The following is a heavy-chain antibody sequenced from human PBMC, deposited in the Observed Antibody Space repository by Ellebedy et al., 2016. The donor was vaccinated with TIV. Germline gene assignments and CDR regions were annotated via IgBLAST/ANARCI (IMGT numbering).Heavy chain of an antibody. J-gene: IGHJ4*02. CDR1: GFIFSSYG. D-gene: IGHD3-22*01. CDR2: IWYDGSNK. V-gene: IGHV3-33*01. Sequence: GGSLRLSXAASGFIFSSYGMYWVRQAPGKGLEWVAVIWYDGSNKYYVDSVKGRSTISRDNSKNTLYLQMNSLRAEDTAVYYCARGRYDSSGYYQDYWGQGTLLTVSS. CDR3: ARGRYDSSGYYQDY.